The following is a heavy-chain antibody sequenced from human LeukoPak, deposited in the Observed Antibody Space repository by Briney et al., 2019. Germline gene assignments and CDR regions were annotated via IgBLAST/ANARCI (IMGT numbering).Heavy chain of an antibody. Sequence: GGFLRLSCATSGFAFTNFWMHWVRQAPGKGLVWVSRINHDGSSTNYADSVKGRFTISRDNAKNTVYLQMNSLRAEDTAVYYCVRDWGYDSSGYWQKYFDTWGQGTLVTVSS. V-gene: IGHV3-74*01. J-gene: IGHJ4*02. D-gene: IGHD3-22*01. CDR2: INHDGSST. CDR3: VRDWGYDSSGYWQKYFDT. CDR1: GFAFTNFW.